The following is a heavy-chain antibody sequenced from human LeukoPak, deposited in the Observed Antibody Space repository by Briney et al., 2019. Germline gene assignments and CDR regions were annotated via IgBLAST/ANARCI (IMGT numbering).Heavy chain of an antibody. CDR1: GGTFSSYA. Sequence: ASVKVSCKASGGTFSSYAISWVRQAPGQGLEWMGRIIPIFGIANYAQKFQGRVTITADKSTSTAYMELSSLRSEDTAVYYCARYGSGSYWGYFDYWGQGTPVTVSS. J-gene: IGHJ4*02. V-gene: IGHV1-69*04. CDR2: IIPIFGIA. CDR3: ARYGSGSYWGYFDY. D-gene: IGHD3-10*01.